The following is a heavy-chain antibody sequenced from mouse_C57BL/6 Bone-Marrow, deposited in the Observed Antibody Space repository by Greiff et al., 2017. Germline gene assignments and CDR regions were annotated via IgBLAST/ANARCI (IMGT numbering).Heavy chain of an antibody. CDR2: INPNNGGT. J-gene: IGHJ2*01. V-gene: IGHV1-22*01. CDR3: APITTVVANLDY. D-gene: IGHD1-1*01. CDR1: GYTFTDYN. Sequence: EVQLQQSGPELVKPGASVKMSCKASGYTFTDYNMHWVKQSHGKSLEWIGYINPNNGGTSYNQKFKGKATLTVNKSSSTAYMEIRSLTSEDSAVYYCAPITTVVANLDYWGQGTTLTVSS.